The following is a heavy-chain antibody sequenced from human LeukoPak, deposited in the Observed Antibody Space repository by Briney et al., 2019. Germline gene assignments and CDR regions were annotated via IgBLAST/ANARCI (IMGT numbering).Heavy chain of an antibody. D-gene: IGHD2-2*01. J-gene: IGHJ3*02. CDR3: ARLDGGQLGHCSSTSCNGAFDI. CDR1: GDSISSGPYF. CDR2: IHYTGST. V-gene: IGHV4-39*07. Sequence: SETLSLTCTVSGDSISSGPYFWGWIRQPPGKGLEWIGNIHYTGSTYYKSSLRSRVTMSVDTSKNQFSLMLSSVTAADTAMYYCARLDGGQLGHCSSTSCNGAFDIWGQGAMVTVSS.